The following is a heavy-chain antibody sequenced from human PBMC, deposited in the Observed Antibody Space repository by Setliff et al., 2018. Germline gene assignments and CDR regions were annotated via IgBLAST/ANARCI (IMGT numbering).Heavy chain of an antibody. J-gene: IGHJ3*02. D-gene: IGHD1-26*01. CDR3: ARGGDSGSYFLANHDAFDI. V-gene: IGHV4-39*07. Sequence: SETLSLTCTVSGGSISSSSYYLGWIRQPPGKGLEWIGSIHYSGSTYYNPSLKSRVTISIDTSKNQFSLKLSSVTAADTAVYYCARGGDSGSYFLANHDAFDIWGQGTMVTVS. CDR2: IHYSGST. CDR1: GGSISSSSYY.